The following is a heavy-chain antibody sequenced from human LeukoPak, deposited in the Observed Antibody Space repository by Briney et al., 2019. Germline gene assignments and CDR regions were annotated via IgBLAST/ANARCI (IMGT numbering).Heavy chain of an antibody. J-gene: IGHJ4*02. CDR3: ARAQVGTPTDC. Sequence: GESLRLSCAASGFTLSSYTMYWVRQAPGRGLVWVARFTSDGNSMTYADFVKGRFIVSRDIAKNTLYLQMNSLRAEDTAVYYCARAQVGTPTDCWGQGTLVTVSS. CDR2: FTSDGNSM. CDR1: GFTLSSYT. V-gene: IGHV3-74*01. D-gene: IGHD1-26*01.